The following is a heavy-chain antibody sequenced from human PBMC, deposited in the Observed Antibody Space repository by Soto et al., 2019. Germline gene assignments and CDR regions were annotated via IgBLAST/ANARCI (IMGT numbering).Heavy chain of an antibody. Sequence: QVQLVESGGGVVQPGRSLRLSCAASGFTFSSYGMHWVRQAPGKGLEWVAVISYDGSNKYYADSVKGRFTISRDNSKNTLYLQMNSLRAEDTAVYYCAKIRYGDYVAPFDYWGQGTLVTVYS. CDR1: GFTFSSYG. CDR2: ISYDGSNK. D-gene: IGHD4-17*01. J-gene: IGHJ4*02. V-gene: IGHV3-30*18. CDR3: AKIRYGDYVAPFDY.